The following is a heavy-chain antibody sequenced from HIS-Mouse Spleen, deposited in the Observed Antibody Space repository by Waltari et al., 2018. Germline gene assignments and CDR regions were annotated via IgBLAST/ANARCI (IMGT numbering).Heavy chain of an antibody. CDR2: IYYSGCT. Sequence: QLQLQESGPGLVKPSETLSLTCTVSGGSISSSSYYWGWIRQPPGKGLEWIGSIYYSGCTDYPPSLKSRVTISVDTSKNQFSLKLSAVTAADTAVYYCAREIPYSSSWYDWYFDLWGRGTLVTVSS. D-gene: IGHD6-13*01. J-gene: IGHJ2*01. V-gene: IGHV4-39*07. CDR1: GGSISSSSYY. CDR3: AREIPYSSSWYDWYFDL.